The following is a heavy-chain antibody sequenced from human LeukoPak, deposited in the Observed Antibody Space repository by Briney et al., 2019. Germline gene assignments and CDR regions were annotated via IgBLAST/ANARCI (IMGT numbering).Heavy chain of an antibody. Sequence: GGSLRLSCAASGFTFSSYAMSWVRQAPGEGLEWASAISGSSGSAYYANSVKGRFTISRDNSKNTLYLQMNSLRAEDTAVYYCARGTLEHCSGASCYPLDSWGQGTLVTVSS. CDR3: ARGTLEHCSGASCYPLDS. CDR2: ISGSSGSA. V-gene: IGHV3-23*01. CDR1: GFTFSSYA. D-gene: IGHD2-15*01. J-gene: IGHJ5*01.